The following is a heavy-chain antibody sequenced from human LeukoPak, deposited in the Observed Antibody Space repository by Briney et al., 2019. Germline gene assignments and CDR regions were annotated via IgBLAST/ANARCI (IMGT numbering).Heavy chain of an antibody. CDR2: INPNSGGT. D-gene: IGHD1-1*01. CDR1: GYTFTGYY. J-gene: IGHJ5*02. Sequence: ASVKVSCKASGYTFTGYYMHWVRQAPGQGLEWMGWINPNSGGTNYAQKFQGRVSITADKSTSTAYMELSSLRSEDTAVYYCARPNWNDSEGGWFDPWGQGTLVTVSS. V-gene: IGHV1-2*02. CDR3: ARPNWNDSEGGWFDP.